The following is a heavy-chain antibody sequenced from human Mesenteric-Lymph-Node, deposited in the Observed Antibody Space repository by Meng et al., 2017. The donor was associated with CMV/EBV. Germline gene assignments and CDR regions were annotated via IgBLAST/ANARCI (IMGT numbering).Heavy chain of an antibody. CDR3: ARSNVGYCSSLYCYVWDF. Sequence: PGGSLRLSCAASGFTFSSYEMNWVRQAPGKGLEWVSYISSSGSTIFYADSVKGRFTISRDNAKKSLYLQMNSLRAEDTAVYYCARSNVGYCSSLYCYVWDFWGQGTLVTVSS. D-gene: IGHD2-2*01. V-gene: IGHV3-48*03. CDR1: GFTFSSYE. CDR2: ISSSGSTI. J-gene: IGHJ4*02.